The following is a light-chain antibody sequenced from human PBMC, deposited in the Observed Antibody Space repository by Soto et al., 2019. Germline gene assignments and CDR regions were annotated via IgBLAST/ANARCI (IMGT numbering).Light chain of an antibody. V-gene: IGKV1-12*01. CDR3: QQSNSFPWT. CDR1: QGIGSW. CDR2: EAF. J-gene: IGKJ1*01. Sequence: DIPMTQSPSSVSASVGDRVTITCRASQGIGSWLAWYQQKPGKAPKLLIYEAFTLQNGVPSRFSGSGFGTDFALTIGSLQPEDFATYYCQQSNSFPWTFGQGTKVDIK.